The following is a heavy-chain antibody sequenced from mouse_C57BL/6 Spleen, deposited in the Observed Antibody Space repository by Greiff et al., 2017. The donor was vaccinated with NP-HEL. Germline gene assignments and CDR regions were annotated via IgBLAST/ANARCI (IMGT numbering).Heavy chain of an antibody. CDR2: INPNNGGT. CDR3: ARGTAQAIPLYAMDY. D-gene: IGHD3-2*02. Sequence: VQLQQSGPELVKPGASVKIPCKASGYTFTDYNMDWVKQSHGKSLEWIGDINPNNGGTIYNQKFKGKATLTVDKSSSTAYMELRSLTSEGTAVYYCARGTAQAIPLYAMDYWGQGTSVTVSS. V-gene: IGHV1-18*01. CDR1: GYTFTDYN. J-gene: IGHJ4*01.